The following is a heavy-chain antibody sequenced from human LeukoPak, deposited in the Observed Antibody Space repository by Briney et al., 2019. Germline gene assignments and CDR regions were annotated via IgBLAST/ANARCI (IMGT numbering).Heavy chain of an antibody. J-gene: IGHJ4*02. CDR2: IGSGGST. CDR3: AKAPGDQSYFDY. D-gene: IGHD3-16*01. Sequence: GGSLRLSCAASGFTFSSSAMSWVRQAPGKGLEWVSSIGSGGSTYYADSVKGRFTISRDNSKNTLYLQMNSLRAEDTAVYYCAKAPGDQSYFDYWGQGTLVTVSS. CDR1: GFTFSSSA. V-gene: IGHV3-23*01.